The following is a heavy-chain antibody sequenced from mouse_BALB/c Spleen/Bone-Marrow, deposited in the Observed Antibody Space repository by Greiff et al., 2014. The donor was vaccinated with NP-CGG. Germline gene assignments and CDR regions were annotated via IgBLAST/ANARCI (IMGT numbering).Heavy chain of an antibody. Sequence: EVKLMESGGGLVQPGGSLKLSCAASGFTFSNYGLSWVRQTPDRRLEYVANINRNGGDTYYPDSVKGRFTISRDNARNTLNLQMSSLKSEDTAMYYCSRGVDGRSWFAYWGQGTLVTVSA. D-gene: IGHD2-3*01. J-gene: IGHJ3*01. CDR3: SRGVDGRSWFAY. V-gene: IGHV5-6-3*01. CDR2: INRNGGDT. CDR1: GFTFSNYG.